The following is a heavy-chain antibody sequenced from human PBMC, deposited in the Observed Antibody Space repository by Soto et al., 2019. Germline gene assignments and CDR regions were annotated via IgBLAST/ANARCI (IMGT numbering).Heavy chain of an antibody. CDR1: GGSISSGGYS. J-gene: IGHJ4*02. Sequence: SETLSLTCAASGGSISSGGYSWSWIRQPPGKGLEWIGEINHSGSTNYNPSLKSRVTISVDTSKNQFSLKLTSVTAADTAVYYCARDKITGLFDYWGQGTLVTVSS. D-gene: IGHD2-8*02. CDR2: INHSGST. CDR3: ARDKITGLFDY. V-gene: IGHV4-30-2*01.